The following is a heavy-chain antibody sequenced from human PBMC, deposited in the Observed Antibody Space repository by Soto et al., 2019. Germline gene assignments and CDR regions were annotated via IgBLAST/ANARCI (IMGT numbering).Heavy chain of an antibody. J-gene: IGHJ6*02. D-gene: IGHD4-17*01. V-gene: IGHV3-21*01. CDR1: GFTFSSYS. CDR3: ARDGPYYGEEAYGMDV. CDR2: ISSSSSYI. Sequence: KSGGSLRLSCAASGFTFSSYSMNWVRQAPGKGLEWVSSISSSSSYIYYADSVKGRFTISRDNAKNSLYLQMNSLRAEDTAVYYCARDGPYYGEEAYGMDVWGQGTTVTVSS.